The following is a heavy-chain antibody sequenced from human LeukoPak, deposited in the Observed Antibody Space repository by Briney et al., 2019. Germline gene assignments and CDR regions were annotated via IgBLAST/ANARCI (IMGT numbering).Heavy chain of an antibody. J-gene: IGHJ4*02. CDR1: GGTFSSYA. D-gene: IGHD3-3*01. CDR3: RITIFGVVSDFDY. V-gene: IGHV1-69*13. CDR2: IIPIFGTA. Sequence: ASVKVSCKASGGTFSSYAISWVRQAPGQGLEWMGGIIPIFGTANYAQKFQGRVTITADESTSTAYMELSSLRSEDTAVYYCRITIFGVVSDFDYWGQGTLVTVSS.